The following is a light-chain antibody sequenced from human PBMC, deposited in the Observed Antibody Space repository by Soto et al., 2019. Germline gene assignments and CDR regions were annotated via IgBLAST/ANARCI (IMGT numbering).Light chain of an antibody. CDR1: SSDVGSSNL. Sequence: QSALTQPASVSGSPGQSITISCTGTSSDVGSSNLVSWYQHYPGKVPKLMLYEATKRPSGVSNRFSGSKSGNTASLTISGLQAEDEAYYYCSSFTTSSTYVFGPGTKVTVL. J-gene: IGLJ1*01. CDR2: EAT. V-gene: IGLV2-14*02. CDR3: SSFTTSSTYV.